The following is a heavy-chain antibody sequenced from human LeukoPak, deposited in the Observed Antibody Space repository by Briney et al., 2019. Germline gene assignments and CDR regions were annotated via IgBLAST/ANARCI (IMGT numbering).Heavy chain of an antibody. J-gene: IGHJ4*02. CDR2: TYYSWTT. CDR1: GGSISSNKDY. Sequence: PSESLSLTCTVSGGSISSNKDYWSWLRQPPGKGLEWNGYTYYSWTTYYNPSLRSRVSISVDTSKNQFSLNLSSVTAEDTAVYYCARGRPYYDALTSRFTIGWVDYWGQGNLVTVSS. CDR3: ARGRPYYDALTSRFTIGWVDY. V-gene: IGHV4-30-4*01. D-gene: IGHD3-9*01.